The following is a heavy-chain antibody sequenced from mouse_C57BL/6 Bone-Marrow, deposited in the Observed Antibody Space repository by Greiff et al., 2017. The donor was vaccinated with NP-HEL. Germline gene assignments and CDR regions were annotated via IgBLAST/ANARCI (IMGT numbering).Heavy chain of an antibody. Sequence: EVQLQQSGAELVRPGASVKLSCTASGFNIKDDYMHWVKQRPEQGLEWIGWIDPENGDTEYASKFQGKATITADTSSNTAYLQLSSLTAEDTAVYYCTTKADYYDSNYWGQGTLVTVSA. D-gene: IGHD1-1*01. CDR2: IDPENGDT. V-gene: IGHV14-4*01. CDR3: TTKADYYDSNY. CDR1: GFNIKDDY. J-gene: IGHJ3*01.